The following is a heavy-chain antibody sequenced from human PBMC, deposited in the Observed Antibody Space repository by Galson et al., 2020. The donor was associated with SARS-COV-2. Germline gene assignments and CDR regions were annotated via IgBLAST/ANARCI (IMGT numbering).Heavy chain of an antibody. J-gene: IGHJ4*02. CDR1: GFTFSNYA. D-gene: IGHD3-22*01. CDR2: ISSYGGTT. CDR3: VRNFYDSSGSYSLGDY. Sequence: QLGESLKISCATSGFTFSNYAMPWVRQAPGKGLEFVSTISSYGGTTYYANSVKGRFTISRDSPKNTLYLQMGSLRAEDMAVYFCVRNFYDSSGSYSLGDYWGQGTLVTVSS. V-gene: IGHV3-64*01.